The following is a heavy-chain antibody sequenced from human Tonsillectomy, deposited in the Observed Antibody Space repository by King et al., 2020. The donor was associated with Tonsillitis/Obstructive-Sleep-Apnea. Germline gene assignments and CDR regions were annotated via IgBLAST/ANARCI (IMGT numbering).Heavy chain of an antibody. CDR2: INHSGST. V-gene: IGHV4-34*01. CDR1: GGSFSGYY. Sequence: VQLQQWGAGLLKPSETLSLTCAVYGGSFSGYYWSWIRQPPGKGLEWIGEINHSGSTNYNPSLKSRVTMSVDTSKNQFSLKLSSVTAADSAVYYCAREDYVDRRIDYWGQGTLVTVSS. CDR3: AREDYVDRRIDY. J-gene: IGHJ4*02. D-gene: IGHD4-17*01.